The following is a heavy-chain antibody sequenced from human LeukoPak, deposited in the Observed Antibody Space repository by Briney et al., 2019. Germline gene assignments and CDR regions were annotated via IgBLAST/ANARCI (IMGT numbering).Heavy chain of an antibody. Sequence: AGRSLRLSCAASGFTFSSYAMHWVRQAPGKGLEWVSTIYSGGSTYYADSVKGRFTISRDNSKNTLYLQMNSLRVEDTAVYYCARGYRPYYYDSSGYYYDYWGQGTLVTVSS. CDR1: GFTFSSYA. V-gene: IGHV3-53*01. D-gene: IGHD3-22*01. J-gene: IGHJ4*02. CDR2: IYSGGST. CDR3: ARGYRPYYYDSSGYYYDY.